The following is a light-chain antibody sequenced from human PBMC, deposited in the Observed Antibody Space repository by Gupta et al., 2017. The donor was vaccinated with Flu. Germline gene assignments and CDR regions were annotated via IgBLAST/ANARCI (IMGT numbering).Light chain of an antibody. J-gene: IGKJ3*01. Sequence: EIVLTQSPATLSLSPGERATLSCRASQSVSSYLAWYQQKPGQAPRLLIYDASNRDTGIPARFCGSGSGTDLTLTISSREHEDFVVYYCQQRSNWPRFTFGPGTKVDIK. V-gene: IGKV3-11*01. CDR3: QQRSNWPRFT. CDR1: QSVSSY. CDR2: DAS.